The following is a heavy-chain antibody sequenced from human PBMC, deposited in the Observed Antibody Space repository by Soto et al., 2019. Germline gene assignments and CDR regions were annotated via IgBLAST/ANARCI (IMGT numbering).Heavy chain of an antibody. Sequence: EVQLVESGGGLIQPGGSLRLSCAASGFTVSSNYMSWVRQAPGKGLEWVSVIYSGGSTYYADSVKGRFTISRDNSKNALYLQMNSLRAEDTAVYYCARGPIVLMVYAPGWFDPWGQGTLVTVSS. J-gene: IGHJ5*02. CDR1: GFTVSSNY. V-gene: IGHV3-53*01. CDR3: ARGPIVLMVYAPGWFDP. D-gene: IGHD2-8*01. CDR2: IYSGGST.